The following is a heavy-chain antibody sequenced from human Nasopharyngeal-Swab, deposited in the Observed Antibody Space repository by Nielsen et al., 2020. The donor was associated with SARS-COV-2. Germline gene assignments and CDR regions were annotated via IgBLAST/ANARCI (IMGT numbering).Heavy chain of an antibody. CDR3: ARDRHGYDILTGYRRANNWFDP. V-gene: IGHV3-11*04. Sequence: GESLKISCAASGFTFSDYYMSWIRQAPGKGLEWVSYISSSGSTIYYADFVKGRFTISRDNAKNSLYLQMNSLRAEDTAVYYCARDRHGYDILTGYRRANNWFDPWGQGTLVTVSS. CDR1: GFTFSDYY. CDR2: ISSSGSTI. J-gene: IGHJ5*02. D-gene: IGHD3-9*01.